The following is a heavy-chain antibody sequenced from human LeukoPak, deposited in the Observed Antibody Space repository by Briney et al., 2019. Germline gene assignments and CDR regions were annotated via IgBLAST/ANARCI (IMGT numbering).Heavy chain of an antibody. CDR1: GYTLTELS. D-gene: IGHD5-18*01. V-gene: IGHV1-24*01. CDR3: AADRLSGWIQLWTY. Sequence: VSVKVSCKVSGYTLTELSMHWVRQAPGKGLEWMGGFDPEDGETIYAQKFQGRVTMTEDTSTDTAYMELSSLRSEDTAVYYCAADRLSGWIQLWTYWGQGTLVTVSS. CDR2: FDPEDGET. J-gene: IGHJ4*02.